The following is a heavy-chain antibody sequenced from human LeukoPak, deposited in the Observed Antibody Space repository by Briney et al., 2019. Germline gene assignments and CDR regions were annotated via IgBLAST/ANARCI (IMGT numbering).Heavy chain of an antibody. CDR2: MYYSGNT. CDR1: GGSISSSSYY. V-gene: IGHV4-39*07. J-gene: IGHJ6*03. D-gene: IGHD5-24*01. CDR3: ARVGGYNFYYYHYMDV. Sequence: SETLSLTCTVSGGSISSSSYYWGWIRQPPGKGLEWIGNMYYSGNTYYNPSLKSRVTISADTSKNQFSLKLSSVTAADTAVYYCARVGGYNFYYYHYMDVWGKGTTVTVSS.